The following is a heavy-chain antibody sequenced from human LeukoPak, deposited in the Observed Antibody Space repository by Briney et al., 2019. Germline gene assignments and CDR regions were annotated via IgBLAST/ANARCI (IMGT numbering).Heavy chain of an antibody. CDR3: ARDATMVTDRSFDY. CDR2: IYTSGST. V-gene: IGHV4-4*07. D-gene: IGHD3-10*01. J-gene: IGHJ4*02. CDR1: GGSISSYY. Sequence: SETLSLTCTVSGGSISSYYWSWIRQPAGKGLEWIGRIYTSGSTNYNPSLKSRVTMSVDTSKNQFSLKLSSVTAADTAVYYCARDATMVTDRSFDYWGQGTLVTVSS.